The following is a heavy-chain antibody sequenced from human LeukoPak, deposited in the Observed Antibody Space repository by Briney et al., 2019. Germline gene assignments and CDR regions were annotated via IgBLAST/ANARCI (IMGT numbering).Heavy chain of an antibody. J-gene: IGHJ4*02. V-gene: IGHV3-21*01. Sequence: GGSLRPSWSASGFTFSDYDMNWVRQAPGKGLEWVSSISYLSSHVYYGDSVKGRFSISRDNAKNSLYLQMNSLGAEDTAIYYCGRAFPPLRTSSAGDLWGQGILVTVSS. D-gene: IGHD3-16*01. CDR3: GRAFPPLRTSSAGDL. CDR1: GFTFSDYD. CDR2: ISYLSSHV.